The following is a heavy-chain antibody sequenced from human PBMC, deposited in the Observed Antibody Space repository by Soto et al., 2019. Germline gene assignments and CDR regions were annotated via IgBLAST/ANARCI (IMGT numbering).Heavy chain of an antibody. CDR3: ARDLRNPFRLGELSPRPLYYFSGLDL. CDR1: GGTFSNYA. CDR2: IIPMLRTP. Sequence: QVQLVQSGAEVKKPGSSVKVSCKASGGTFSNYAVSWVRQAPGQGLEWMGVIIPMLRTPKYAQTFQGRVTITADESTSTAYMELSSLRSEDTAVYYCARDLRNPFRLGELSPRPLYYFSGLDLWGQGTTVTVSS. J-gene: IGHJ6*02. D-gene: IGHD3-16*02. V-gene: IGHV1-69*01.